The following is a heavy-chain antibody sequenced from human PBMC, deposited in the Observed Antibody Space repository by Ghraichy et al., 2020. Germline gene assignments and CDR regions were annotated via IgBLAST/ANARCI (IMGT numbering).Heavy chain of an antibody. D-gene: IGHD4-17*01. J-gene: IGHJ4*02. Sequence: SCAASGFIFTNYYMSWVRQSPGKGLEWISYLDSSGRTIYYADSVKGRFTTSRDNAQKSLYLQMNSLRTEDTALYYCARSLRDDGDKAVYFDYWGQGTLVTVSS. CDR2: LDSSGRTI. V-gene: IGHV3-11*01. CDR3: ARSLRDDGDKAVYFDY. CDR1: GFIFTNYY.